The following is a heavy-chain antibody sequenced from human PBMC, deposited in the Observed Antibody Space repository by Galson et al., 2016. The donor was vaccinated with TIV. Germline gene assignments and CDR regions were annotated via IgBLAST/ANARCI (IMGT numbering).Heavy chain of an antibody. CDR2: INAGNGDT. CDR3: ARPPDWGDYCYKYDS. J-gene: IGHJ4*02. Sequence: SVKASCKASGYTSTVHPIHWVRQAPGQRPEWMGWINAGNGDTKYSQRFQGRVTFTRDTSASTAYMELSSLTSEDTAVYYCARPPDWGDYCYKYDSWGQGNLVTVSS. CDR1: GYTSTVHP. D-gene: IGHD2-21*01. V-gene: IGHV1-3*01.